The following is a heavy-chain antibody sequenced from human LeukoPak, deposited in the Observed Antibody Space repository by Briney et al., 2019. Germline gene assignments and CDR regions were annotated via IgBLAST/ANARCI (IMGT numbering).Heavy chain of an antibody. CDR1: GGSIRSYY. V-gene: IGHV4-59*08. J-gene: IGHJ4*02. CDR2: IYYSGST. CDR3: ASGSYYFDY. D-gene: IGHD3-10*01. Sequence: SETRSLTCTVSGGSIRSYYWSWIRQPPGKGLASIVYIYYSGSTKYNPSLKSRATISVDTSKNQFSLKLSTVTAADTAVYYCASGSYYFDYWGQGTLVTVAS.